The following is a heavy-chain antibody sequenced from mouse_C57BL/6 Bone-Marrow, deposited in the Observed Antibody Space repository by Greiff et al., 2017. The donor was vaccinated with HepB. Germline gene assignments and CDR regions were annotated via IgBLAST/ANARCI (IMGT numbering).Heavy chain of an antibody. CDR2: ISDGGSYT. V-gene: IGHV5-4*03. J-gene: IGHJ4*01. CDR3: ATIARISILYDYEGEGDAMDY. Sequence: EVMLVESGGGLVKPGGSLKLSCAASGFTFSSYAMSWVRQTPEKRLEWVATISDGGSYTYYPDNVKGRFTISRDNAKNNLYLQMSHLKSEDTAMYYCATIARISILYDYEGEGDAMDYWGQGTSVTVSS. CDR1: GFTFSSYA. D-gene: IGHD2-4*01.